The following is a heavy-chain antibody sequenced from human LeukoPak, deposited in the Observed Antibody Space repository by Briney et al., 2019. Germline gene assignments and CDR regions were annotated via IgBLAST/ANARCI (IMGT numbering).Heavy chain of an antibody. V-gene: IGHV4-34*01. D-gene: IGHD6-19*01. CDR1: GSSFTGYY. CDR3: ARGSGSYSGAADY. J-gene: IGHJ4*02. Sequence: PSETLSLTCSVHGSSFTGYYWSWIRQPPGKGLEWIGERNHRGSSYFNPCFESRITISLDMSRKQFSLKLTSVTAADTAFYYCARGSGSYSGAADYWGQGTLVTVSS. CDR2: RNHRGSS.